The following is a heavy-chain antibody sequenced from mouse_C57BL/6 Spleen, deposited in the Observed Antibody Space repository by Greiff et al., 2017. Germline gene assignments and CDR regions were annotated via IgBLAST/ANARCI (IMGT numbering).Heavy chain of an antibody. CDR2: INYDGSST. J-gene: IGHJ2*01. Sequence: DVQLQESEGGLVQPGSSMKLSCTASGFTFSDYYMAWVRQVPEKGLEWVANINYDGSSTYYLDSLKSRFIISRDNAKNILYLQMSSLKSEDTATYYCARETYYGSSYFDYWGQGTTLTVSS. CDR3: ARETYYGSSYFDY. D-gene: IGHD1-1*01. CDR1: GFTFSDYY. V-gene: IGHV5-16*01.